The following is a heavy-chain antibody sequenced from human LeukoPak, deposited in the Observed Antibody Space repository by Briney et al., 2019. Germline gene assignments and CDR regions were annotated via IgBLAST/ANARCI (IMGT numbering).Heavy chain of an antibody. Sequence: GGSLRLSCAASGFTFSSYSMNWVRQVPGKGLEWVSYISSSSSNIYYADSVKGRFTISRDNAKNSLYLQMNSLRAEDTAVYYCASFCNGGNNQRRLGELSCLPFDYWGQGTLVTVSS. CDR2: ISSSSSNI. J-gene: IGHJ4*02. CDR1: GFTFSSYS. D-gene: IGHD3-16*02. V-gene: IGHV3-48*04. CDR3: ASFCNGGNNQRRLGELSCLPFDY.